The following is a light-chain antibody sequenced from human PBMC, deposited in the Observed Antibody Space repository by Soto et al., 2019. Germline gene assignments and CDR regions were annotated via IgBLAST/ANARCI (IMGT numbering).Light chain of an antibody. V-gene: IGLV3-9*01. CDR2: RDS. CDR3: SSFEASNNLL. CDR1: NIGSKN. Sequence: SYELTQPLSVSVALGQTARITCGGNNIGSKNVHWYQQKPGQAPVLVIYRDSNRPSGIPERFSGSNSGNTATLTISRAQAGDEADYYCSSFEASNNLLFGGGTQLTVL. J-gene: IGLJ2*01.